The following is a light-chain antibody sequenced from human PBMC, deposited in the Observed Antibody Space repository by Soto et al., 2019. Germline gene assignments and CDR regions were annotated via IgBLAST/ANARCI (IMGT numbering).Light chain of an antibody. CDR1: RDIAVY. CDR3: QQAYSVTIT. Sequence: DVQVTQSPSSVSASVGDRVTIPXRASRDIAVYFAWYQHKPGXTPEXXXHGXSRLQSGGPARLSGSGSGTDFTLSINSLQPEDLATYYCQQAYSVTITFGQGTRLEIK. CDR2: GXS. J-gene: IGKJ5*01. V-gene: IGKV1D-12*01.